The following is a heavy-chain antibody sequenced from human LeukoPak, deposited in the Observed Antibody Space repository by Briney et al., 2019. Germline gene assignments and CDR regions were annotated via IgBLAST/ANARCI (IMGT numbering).Heavy chain of an antibody. CDR1: GGSFSGYY. Sequence: SETLSLTCAVYGGSFSGYYWSWIRQPPGKGLEWIGEINHSGSTNYNPSLKSRVTISVDTSKNQFSLKLSSVTAADTAVYYCARLESYYAFDIWGQGTMVTVPS. J-gene: IGHJ3*02. V-gene: IGHV4-34*01. CDR2: INHSGST. CDR3: ARLESYYAFDI. D-gene: IGHD1-26*01.